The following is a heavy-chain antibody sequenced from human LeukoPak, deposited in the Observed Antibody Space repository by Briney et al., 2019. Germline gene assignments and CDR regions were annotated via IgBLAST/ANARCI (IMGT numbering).Heavy chain of an antibody. Sequence: PGGSLRLSCAASGFTFSSYGMHWVRQAPGKGLDWVAVIGYDGSNKYYADSVKGRFTISRDNSKNTLYLQTNSLTAEDTAVYYRARDLGYFDYWGQGTLVTVSS. CDR1: GFTFSSYG. V-gene: IGHV3-33*01. D-gene: IGHD1-26*01. J-gene: IGHJ4*02. CDR3: ARDLGYFDY. CDR2: IGYDGSNK.